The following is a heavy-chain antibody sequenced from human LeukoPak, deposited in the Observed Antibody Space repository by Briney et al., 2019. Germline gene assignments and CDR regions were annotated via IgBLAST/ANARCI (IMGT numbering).Heavy chain of an antibody. CDR3: ARQQQVRSTWYPLDY. Sequence: SETLSLTCTVSGGSLSYNYWSWIRQPPGKGLEYIGYIYYSGSTNYNPSLKSRVTISVETSKNQFSLKLSSVTAADTAVYYCARQQQVRSTWYPLDYWGQGSLVTVSS. D-gene: IGHD6-13*01. CDR1: GGSLSYNY. V-gene: IGHV4-59*08. J-gene: IGHJ4*02. CDR2: IYYSGST.